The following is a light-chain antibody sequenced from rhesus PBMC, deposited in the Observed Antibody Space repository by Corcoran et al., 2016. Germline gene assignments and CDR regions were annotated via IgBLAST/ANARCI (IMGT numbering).Light chain of an antibody. CDR1: ENVNNY. Sequence: DIQMTQSPSSLSASVGDRVTITCRASENVNNYLNRYQQKPGKAPKLLIYKASNLQSGVPSRFSGSGSGTDYTFTIRSLQPEDVAPYYCQHGYGTPLTFGGGTKVELK. V-gene: IGKV1-74*01. CDR2: KAS. J-gene: IGKJ4*01. CDR3: QHGYGTPLT.